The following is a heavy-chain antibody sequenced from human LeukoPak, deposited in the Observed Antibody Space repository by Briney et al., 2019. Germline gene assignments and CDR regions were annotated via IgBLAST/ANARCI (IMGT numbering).Heavy chain of an antibody. CDR1: GYTFTSYG. D-gene: IGHD3-16*02. J-gene: IGHJ4*02. V-gene: IGHV1-18*01. Sequence: ASVNVSCKASGYTFTSYGISWVRQAPGQGLEWMGWISAYNGNTNYAQKLQGRVTMTTDTSTSTAYMELRSLRSDDTAVYYCARGSLGGVIVLPFDYWGQGTLVTVSS. CDR2: ISAYNGNT. CDR3: ARGSLGGVIVLPFDY.